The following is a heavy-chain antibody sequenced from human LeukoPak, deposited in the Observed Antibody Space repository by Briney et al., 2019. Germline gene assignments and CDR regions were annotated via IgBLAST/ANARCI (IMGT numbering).Heavy chain of an antibody. CDR1: GGSISSYY. CDR2: IYYSGST. D-gene: IGHD3-22*01. CDR3: ARHDSSGPWYFDY. V-gene: IGHV4-59*08. J-gene: IGHJ4*02. Sequence: SETLSLTCTVSGGSISSYYWSWIRQPPGKGLEWIGYIYYSGSTNYNPSLKSRVTISVDASKNQFSLKLSSVTAADTAVYYCARHDSSGPWYFDYWGQGTLVTVSS.